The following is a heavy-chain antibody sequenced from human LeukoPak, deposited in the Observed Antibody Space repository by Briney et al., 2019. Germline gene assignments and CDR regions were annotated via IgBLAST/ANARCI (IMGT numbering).Heavy chain of an antibody. V-gene: IGHV3-48*03. CDR2: ISSSGSTI. Sequence: GGSLRLSCAASGFTFSSYEMNWVRQAPGKGLEWVSYISSSGSTIYYADSVKGRFTISRDNAKNSLYLQMNSLRAEDTAVYYCARVHYYDSSGYWSMRLMKSIPAYYFDYWGQGTLVTVSS. J-gene: IGHJ4*02. D-gene: IGHD3-22*01. CDR1: GFTFSSYE. CDR3: ARVHYYDSSGYWSMRLMKSIPAYYFDY.